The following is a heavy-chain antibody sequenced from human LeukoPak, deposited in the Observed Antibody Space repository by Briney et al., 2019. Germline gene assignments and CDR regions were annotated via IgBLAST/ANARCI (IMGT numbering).Heavy chain of an antibody. J-gene: IGHJ4*02. D-gene: IGHD3-22*01. CDR3: ARGGRAITTASVDY. V-gene: IGHV3-30*03. CDR1: GFTFSNAW. CDR2: ISYDGSNK. Sequence: GGSLRLSCAASGFTFSNAWMSWVRQAPGKGLEWVAVISYDGSNKYYADSVKGRFTISRDNSKNTLYLQMNSLRAEDTAVYYCARGGRAITTASVDYWGQGTLVTVSS.